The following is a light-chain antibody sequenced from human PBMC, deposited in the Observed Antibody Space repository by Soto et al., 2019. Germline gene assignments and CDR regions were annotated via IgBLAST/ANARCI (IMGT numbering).Light chain of an antibody. CDR1: QGVSSGY. J-gene: IGKJ1*01. Sequence: EIVLTQSPGTLSLSPGERATLSCRASQGVSSGYLAWYQQSPGQAPRLLISGASSRATGIPDRFSGSGCGTDFPLTISRLEPEDFAVYYCQQYGSSPRTFGQGTKVEIK. CDR2: GAS. CDR3: QQYGSSPRT. V-gene: IGKV3-20*01.